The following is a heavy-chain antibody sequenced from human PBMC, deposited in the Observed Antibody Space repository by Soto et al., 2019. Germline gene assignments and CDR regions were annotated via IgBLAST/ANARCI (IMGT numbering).Heavy chain of an antibody. V-gene: IGHV1-18*01. CDR3: ARWESYLNWFDP. J-gene: IGHJ5*02. D-gene: IGHD2-2*01. Sequence: ASVKVSCKSSGYTFTSYDINCVRQATGQGLEWMGWISAYNGNTNYAQKLQGRVTMTTDTSTSTAYMELRSLRSDDTAVYYCARWESYLNWFDPWGQGTLVTVSS. CDR2: ISAYNGNT. CDR1: GYTFTSYD.